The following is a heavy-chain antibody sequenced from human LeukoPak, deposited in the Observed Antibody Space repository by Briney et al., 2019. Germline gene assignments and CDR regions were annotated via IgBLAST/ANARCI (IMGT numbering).Heavy chain of an antibody. D-gene: IGHD6-19*01. V-gene: IGHV3-13*01. Sequence: GGSLRLSCAASGFTFSSYDMHWVRQATGKGLEWVSAIGTAGDTYYPGSVKGRFTISRENAKNSLYLQMNSLRAEDTAVYYCAGDARAVADPLFHYWGQGTLVTVSS. CDR3: AGDARAVADPLFHY. J-gene: IGHJ4*02. CDR1: GFTFSSYD. CDR2: IGTAGDT.